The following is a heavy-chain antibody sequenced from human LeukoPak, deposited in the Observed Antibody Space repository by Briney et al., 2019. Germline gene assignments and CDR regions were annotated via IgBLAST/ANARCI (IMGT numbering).Heavy chain of an antibody. CDR2: ISVEGGSA. CDR3: AQGYGNGWYPH. D-gene: IGHD6-19*01. V-gene: IGHV3-23*01. J-gene: IGHJ4*02. Sequence: GGSLRLSCTVSGFSVSTSGMSWVRQAQGKGQQTISAISVEGGSAYYADSVKGRFTISRDNSKNTLYLQMNSLRVEDTAVYFCAQGYGNGWYPHWGQGSLVSVSS. CDR1: GFSVSTSG.